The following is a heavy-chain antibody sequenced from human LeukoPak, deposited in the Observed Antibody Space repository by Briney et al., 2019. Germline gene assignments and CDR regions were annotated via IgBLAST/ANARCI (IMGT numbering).Heavy chain of an antibody. V-gene: IGHV4-34*01. CDR2: INHSGST. CDR1: GGSFSGYY. CDR3: ARRVGATLPHDAFDI. Sequence: PSETLSLTCAVYGGSFSGYYWSWIRQPPGKGLEWIGEINHSGSTNYNPSLKSRVTISVDTSKNQFSLKLSSVTAADTAVYYCARRVGATLPHDAFDIWGQGTMVTVSS. D-gene: IGHD1-26*01. J-gene: IGHJ3*02.